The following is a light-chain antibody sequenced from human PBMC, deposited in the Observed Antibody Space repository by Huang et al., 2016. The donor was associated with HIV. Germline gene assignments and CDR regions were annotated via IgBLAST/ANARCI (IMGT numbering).Light chain of an antibody. Sequence: EIVLTQYPGTLSLSPGERATLSCRASQSVSSSYLAWYQQKPGQAPRLLINGGYSRATGSPDRFSGRGYGTDFTLTISRLEPEDFAVYYCQLYVSSLTFGGGTKVEIK. CDR3: QLYVSSLT. V-gene: IGKV3-20*01. CDR1: QSVSSSY. CDR2: GGY. J-gene: IGKJ4*01.